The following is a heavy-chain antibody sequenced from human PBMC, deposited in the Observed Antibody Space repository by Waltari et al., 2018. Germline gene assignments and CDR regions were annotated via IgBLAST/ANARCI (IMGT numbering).Heavy chain of an antibody. Sequence: VQLQESGPGLVTPSETLSLTCPVSGGSIGRYYWSWLRQPPGKGLEWIGYIYYSGSTNYNPSLKRRVTISVDTSKNQFSLKLSSVTAADTAVYYCATQYSSGWLGDYYYGMDVWGQGTTVTVSS. J-gene: IGHJ6*02. CDR2: IYYSGST. CDR3: ATQYSSGWLGDYYYGMDV. D-gene: IGHD6-19*01. CDR1: GGSIGRYY. V-gene: IGHV4-59*01.